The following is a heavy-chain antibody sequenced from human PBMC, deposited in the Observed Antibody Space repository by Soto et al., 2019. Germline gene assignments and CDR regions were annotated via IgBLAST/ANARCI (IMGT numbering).Heavy chain of an antibody. CDR2: IWYDGSNK. D-gene: IGHD2-15*01. CDR1: GFTFSSYS. V-gene: IGHV3-33*08. CDR3: ARARKSGHNNWFDP. Sequence: GGSLRLSCAASGFTFSSYSMNWVRQAPGKGLEWVAVIWYDGSNKYYADSVKGRFTISRDNSKNTLYLKMNSLGAEDTAVYYCARARKSGHNNWFDPWGQGTLVTVSS. J-gene: IGHJ5*02.